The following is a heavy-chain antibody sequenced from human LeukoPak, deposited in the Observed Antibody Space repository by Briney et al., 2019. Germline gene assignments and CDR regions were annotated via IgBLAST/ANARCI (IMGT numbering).Heavy chain of an antibody. V-gene: IGHV4-39*01. J-gene: IGHJ1*01. CDR1: GGSIISSSYY. Sequence: SETLSLTCTVSGGSIISSSYYWGWIRQPRGKGLEWIGSIYYSGSTYYNPSLKSRVTISVDTSKNQFSLKLSSVTAADTAVYYCASFMYYDPPAFQPCGQGTLVTVSS. D-gene: IGHD3-3*01. CDR3: ASFMYYDPPAFQP. CDR2: IYYSGST.